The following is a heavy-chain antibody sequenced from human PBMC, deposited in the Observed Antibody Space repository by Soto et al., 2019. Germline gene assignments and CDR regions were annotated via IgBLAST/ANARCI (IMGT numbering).Heavy chain of an antibody. CDR2: ISSSSSYT. V-gene: IGHV3-11*06. D-gene: IGHD3-10*01. J-gene: IGHJ6*02. Sequence: GGSLRLSCAASGFTFSDYYMSWIRQAPGKGLEWVSYISSSSSYTNYANSVKGRFTISRDNAKNSLYLQMNSLRDEDTAVYYCARDLSDGTVWYYYYGMDVWGQGTTVTVSS. CDR1: GFTFSDYY. CDR3: ARDLSDGTVWYYYYGMDV.